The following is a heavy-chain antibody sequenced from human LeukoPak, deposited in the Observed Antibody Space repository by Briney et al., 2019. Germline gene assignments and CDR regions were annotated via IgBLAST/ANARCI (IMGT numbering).Heavy chain of an antibody. D-gene: IGHD1-26*01. V-gene: IGHV1-69*04. CDR2: IIPILGIA. Sequence: ASVKVSCKASGGTFSSYAISWVRQAPGQGLEWMGRIIPILGIANYAQKFQGRATITADKSTGTAYMELSSLRSEDTAVYYCADNSGSYYDALGYWGQGTLVTVSS. J-gene: IGHJ4*02. CDR3: ADNSGSYYDALGY. CDR1: GGTFSSYA.